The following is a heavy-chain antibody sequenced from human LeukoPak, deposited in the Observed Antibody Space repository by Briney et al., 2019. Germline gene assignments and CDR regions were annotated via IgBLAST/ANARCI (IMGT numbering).Heavy chain of an antibody. CDR1: GNSISSSNW. V-gene: IGHV4-4*02. J-gene: IGHJ4*02. D-gene: IGHD3-10*01. CDR2: IYHSGST. CDR3: ARRDQAWSYYIDF. Sequence: SETLSLTCAVSGNSISSSNWWSWVRQPPGKGLEYIGDIYHSGSTNYNPSLKSRVTMSLDKSRNQFSLNLSSVTAADTAVYYCARRDQAWSYYIDFWGQGTLVTVSS.